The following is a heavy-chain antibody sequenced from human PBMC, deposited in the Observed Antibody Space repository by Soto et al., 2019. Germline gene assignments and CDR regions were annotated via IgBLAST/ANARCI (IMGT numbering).Heavy chain of an antibody. Sequence: QEQLVESGGGVVLPGRSLRLSCAASGFTFNTFGMHWVPQAPGKGLEWVAVISYDGSDKYYSDSVRGRFTISRDNSMNTLYLQMNSLRTEDTAVYYCAKSPNFYCSSYHCYKYYFDYWGQGTLVTVSS. J-gene: IGHJ4*02. CDR1: GFTFNTFG. V-gene: IGHV3-30*18. CDR2: ISYDGSDK. CDR3: AKSPNFYCSSYHCYKYYFDY. D-gene: IGHD2-2*01.